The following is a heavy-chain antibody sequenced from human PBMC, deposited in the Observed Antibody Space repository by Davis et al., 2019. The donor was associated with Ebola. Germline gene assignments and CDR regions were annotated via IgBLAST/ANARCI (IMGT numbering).Heavy chain of an antibody. CDR3: ATLHQIRDKDFFDF. D-gene: IGHD2-2*01. CDR2: INDSGST. CDR1: GGSFSGYY. V-gene: IGHV4-34*01. J-gene: IGHJ4*02. Sequence: PSETLSLTCAVYGGSFSGYYWSWIRQTPGKGLEWIGEINDSGSTNYNPSLKSRVTISVDTSKNQFSLRLYSMTAADTAVYYCATLHQIRDKDFFDFWGQGALVTVSS.